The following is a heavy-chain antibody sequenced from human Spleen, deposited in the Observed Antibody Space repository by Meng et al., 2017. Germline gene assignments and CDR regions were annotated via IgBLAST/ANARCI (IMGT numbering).Heavy chain of an antibody. Sequence: GESLKISCAASGFTFSIYAMSWVRQAPGKGLEWVSAISGSGGSTYYADSVKGRFTLSRDNSKNTLFLQMNSLRAEDTAIYYCAKTRYHILTGYNCWGQGTLVTVSS. V-gene: IGHV3-23*01. D-gene: IGHD3-9*01. J-gene: IGHJ4*02. CDR3: AKTRYHILTGYNC. CDR2: ISGSGGST. CDR1: GFTFSIYA.